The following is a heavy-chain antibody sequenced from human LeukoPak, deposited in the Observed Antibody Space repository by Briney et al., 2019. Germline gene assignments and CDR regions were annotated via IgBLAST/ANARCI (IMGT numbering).Heavy chain of an antibody. D-gene: IGHD3-16*01. Sequence: PGGSLRLSCAASGFTFSRSGMHWVRQAPGKGLERVAVIWSDGGKKYYGDSVKGRLTISRDNSNNELYLQMNSLRAEDTAVYYCAKAWMRGTNYYFGFWGQGTPVTVSS. CDR3: AKAWMRGTNYYFGF. V-gene: IGHV3-33*06. CDR1: GFTFSRSG. CDR2: IWSDGGKK. J-gene: IGHJ4*02.